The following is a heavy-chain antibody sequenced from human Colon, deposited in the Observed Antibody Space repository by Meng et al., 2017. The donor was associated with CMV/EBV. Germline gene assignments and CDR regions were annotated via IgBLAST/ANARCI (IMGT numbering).Heavy chain of an antibody. D-gene: IGHD1-26*01. V-gene: IGHV3-66*01. CDR3: ARGYSGTSS. Sequence: QVVESGGDLVQPGGSLRLSFAASGFTVSSTHMSWVRQAPGKGLEWVSVIYSGGSTFYAGSVKGRFTISRDNSKNTLYLQMNSLSAEDTAVYYCARGYSGTSSWGQGTLVTVSS. CDR2: IYSGGST. CDR1: GFTVSSTH. J-gene: IGHJ4*02.